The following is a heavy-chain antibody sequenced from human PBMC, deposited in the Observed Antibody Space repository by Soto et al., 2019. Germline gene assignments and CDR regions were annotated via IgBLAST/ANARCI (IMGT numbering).Heavy chain of an antibody. Sequence: SETLSLTCTVSGASVSCHSYYWTWIRQPPGKGLEWIGSSYYSGSTSYNPSLKSRVTISVDTSKNQFSLRLTSVTAADTAVYFCARGSSSYYDYGMDVWGQGTMVTVSS. D-gene: IGHD6-6*01. CDR2: SYYSGST. J-gene: IGHJ6*02. V-gene: IGHV4-39*07. CDR1: GASVSCHSYY. CDR3: ARGSSSYYDYGMDV.